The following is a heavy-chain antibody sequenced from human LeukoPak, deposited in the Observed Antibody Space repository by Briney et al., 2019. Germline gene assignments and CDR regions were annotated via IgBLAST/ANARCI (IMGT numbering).Heavy chain of an antibody. D-gene: IGHD6-13*01. CDR3: ARDLSWGSSWSYGMDV. V-gene: IGHV3-30-3*01. Sequence: GGSLRLSCAASGFTFSNYAMHWVRQAPGKGLEWIAVISYDGSNKYYADSVKGRFTISRDNSKNTLYLQMNSLRAEDTAVYYCARDLSWGSSWSYGMDVWGLGTTVTVSS. J-gene: IGHJ6*02. CDR1: GFTFSNYA. CDR2: ISYDGSNK.